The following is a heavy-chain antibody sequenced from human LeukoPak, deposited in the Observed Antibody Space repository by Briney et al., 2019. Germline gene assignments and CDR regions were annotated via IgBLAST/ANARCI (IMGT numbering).Heavy chain of an antibody. CDR3: ARASGSYYGTDWFDP. J-gene: IGHJ5*02. D-gene: IGHD1-26*01. V-gene: IGHV4-61*01. CDR1: GGSISSSSYY. CDR2: IYYSGST. Sequence: SETLSLTCTVSGGSISSSSYYWSWIRQPPGKGLEWIGYIYYSGSTNYNPSLKSRVTISVDTSKNQFSLKLSSVTAADTAVYYCARASGSYYGTDWFDPWGQGTLVTVSS.